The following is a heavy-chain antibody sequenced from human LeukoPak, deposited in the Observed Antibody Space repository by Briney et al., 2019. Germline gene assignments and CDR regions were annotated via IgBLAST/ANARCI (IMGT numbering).Heavy chain of an antibody. J-gene: IGHJ4*02. Sequence: GGSLRLSCAASGFTFSSYAMHWVRQAPGKGLEWVAVISYDGSNKYYADSVKGRFTISRDNSKNTLYLQMNSLRAEDTAVYYCAKPRFAQATYYFDYWGQGTLVTVSS. CDR1: GFTFSSYA. CDR3: AKPRFAQATYYFDY. V-gene: IGHV3-30*18. CDR2: ISYDGSNK.